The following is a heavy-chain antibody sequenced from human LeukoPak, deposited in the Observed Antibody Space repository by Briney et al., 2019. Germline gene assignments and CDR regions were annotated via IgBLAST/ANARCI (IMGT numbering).Heavy chain of an antibody. V-gene: IGHV4-31*03. CDR1: GGSISSGGYY. CDR2: IYYSGST. J-gene: IGHJ4*02. CDR3: ARLCGSYSGYPYYFDY. Sequence: SETLSLTCTVSGGSISSGGYYWSWIRQHPGKGLEWIGYIYYSGSTYYNPSLKSRVTISVDTSKNRFSLKLSSVTAADTAVYYCARLCGSYSGYPYYFDYWGQGTLVTVSS. D-gene: IGHD1-26*01.